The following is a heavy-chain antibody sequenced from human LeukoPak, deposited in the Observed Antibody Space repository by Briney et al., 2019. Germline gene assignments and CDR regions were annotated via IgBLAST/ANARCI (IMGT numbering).Heavy chain of an antibody. V-gene: IGHV3-48*03. CDR1: GFTFSSYE. J-gene: IGHJ1*01. CDR2: ISSSGSTI. D-gene: IGHD2-21*02. Sequence: PGGSLRLSCAASGFTFSSYEMNWVRQAPGKGLEWVSYISSSGSTIYYADSVKGRFTISRDNSKNTLFLQMNSLRAEDTAVYYCARGSPVVVTANEYFQHWGQGTLVTVSS. CDR3: ARGSPVVVTANEYFQH.